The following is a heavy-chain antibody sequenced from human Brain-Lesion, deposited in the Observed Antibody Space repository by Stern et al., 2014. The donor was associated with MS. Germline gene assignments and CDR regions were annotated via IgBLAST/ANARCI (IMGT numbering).Heavy chain of an antibody. CDR2: IYYSGNT. J-gene: IGHJ5*02. CDR3: AGEEDIRYCSGGSCTGNWFDP. CDR1: GGSVSSTSYA. Sequence: QLHLQESGPGLVKPSETLSLTCTVAGGSVSSTSYAWAWIRQPPGKGLEWIGTIYYSGNTSYSPSLKTPLPISLATPKNQFPLQLSSVTAADTAVYYCAGEEDIRYCSGGSCTGNWFDPWGQGTLVTVSS. D-gene: IGHD2-15*01. V-gene: IGHV4-39*01.